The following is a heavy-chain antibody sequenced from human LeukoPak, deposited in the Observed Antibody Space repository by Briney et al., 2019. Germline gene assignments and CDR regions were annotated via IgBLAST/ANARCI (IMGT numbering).Heavy chain of an antibody. D-gene: IGHD6-19*01. CDR3: ARDLYSSGWYYYYYGMDV. V-gene: IGHV1-69*04. J-gene: IGHJ6*02. CDR2: IIPIFGIA. CDR1: GGTFSSYA. Sequence: SVKVSCKASGGTFSSYAISWVRQAPGQGLEWMGRIIPIFGIANYAQKFQGRVTITADKSTSTAYMELSSLRSEDTPVYYCARDLYSSGWYYYYYGMDVWGQGTTVTVSS.